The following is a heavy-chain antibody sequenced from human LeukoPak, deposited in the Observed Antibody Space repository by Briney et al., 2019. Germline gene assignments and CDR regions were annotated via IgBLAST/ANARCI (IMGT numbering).Heavy chain of an antibody. CDR3: ARDTGYCSGGSCYNFDY. CDR2: INPSGGST. CDR1: GYTFTSYY. V-gene: IGHV1-46*01. D-gene: IGHD2-15*01. Sequence: ASVKVPCKASGYTFTSYYMHWVRQAPGQGLEWMGIINPSGGSTSYAQKFQGRVTMTRDTSTSTVYMELSSLRSEDTAVYYCARDTGYCSGGSCYNFDYWGQGTLVTVSS. J-gene: IGHJ4*02.